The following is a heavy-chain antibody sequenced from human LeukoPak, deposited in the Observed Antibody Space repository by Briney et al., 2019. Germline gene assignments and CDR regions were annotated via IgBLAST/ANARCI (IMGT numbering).Heavy chain of an antibody. CDR2: ISSSSSTI. CDR3: ARNSGCHY. Sequence: GGSLRLSCAASGFTLSNYSMNWGRQAPGKGLELDSYISSSSSTIYYADSVKGRFTISRDNAKNSLYLQMNSRRAEDTAVYYCARNSGCHYWGQGTLVTASS. CDR1: GFTLSNYS. V-gene: IGHV3-48*04. D-gene: IGHD3-22*01. J-gene: IGHJ4*02.